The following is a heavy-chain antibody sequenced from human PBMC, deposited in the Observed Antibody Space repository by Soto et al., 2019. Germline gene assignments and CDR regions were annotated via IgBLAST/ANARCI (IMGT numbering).Heavy chain of an antibody. CDR2: IYFSGST. CDR3: ALDLARGGIQTFDY. D-gene: IGHD3-10*01. Sequence: QVQLQESGPGLVKPSQTLSLTCTVSGGSISNGGYYWSWIRQHPGKGLEWIGYIYFSGSTYYNPSLKSRVTISVDTSKNQFSLELSSVTAADTAVYYCALDLARGGIQTFDYWGQGTLVTVSS. V-gene: IGHV4-31*03. CDR1: GGSISNGGYY. J-gene: IGHJ4*02.